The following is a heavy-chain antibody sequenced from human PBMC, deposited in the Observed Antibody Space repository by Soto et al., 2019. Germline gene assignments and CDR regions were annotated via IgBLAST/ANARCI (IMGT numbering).Heavy chain of an antibody. CDR2: MSSSGRNI. CDR1: GFTFSSYS. V-gene: IGHV3-21*02. Sequence: EVQLVESGGGQVKSGGSLRLSCLASGFTFSSYSMGWVRQAPGKGLEWVSSMSSSGRNIYYADSVKGRFTISRDNAKNSLFLQMNSLRVDDMAVYYCARDRGRYYLDYWGQGTQVTVSS. D-gene: IGHD3-10*01. CDR3: ARDRGRYYLDY. J-gene: IGHJ4*02.